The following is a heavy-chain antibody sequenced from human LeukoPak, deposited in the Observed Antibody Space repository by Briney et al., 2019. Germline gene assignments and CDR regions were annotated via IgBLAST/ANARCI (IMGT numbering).Heavy chain of an antibody. Sequence: ASVKVSCKASGYTFTGYAIHWVRQAPGQGLEWMGWINPEKRDTGYAHKFQGRVTMTSDTSISTAYMELSSLRSDDTAVYYWAKKVRGPSHPLDFWGQGTLVTVSS. CDR3: AKKVRGPSHPLDF. V-gene: IGHV1-2*02. CDR2: INPEKRDT. J-gene: IGHJ4*02. D-gene: IGHD5-12*01. CDR1: GYTFTGYA.